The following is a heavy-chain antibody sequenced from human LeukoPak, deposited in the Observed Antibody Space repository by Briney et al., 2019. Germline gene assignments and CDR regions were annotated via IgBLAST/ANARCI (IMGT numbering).Heavy chain of an antibody. D-gene: IGHD6-13*01. Sequence: GGSLRLSCVVSEFNPSNYWMSWVRQAPGKGLEWVANIKQDGSQENYVDSVKGRFTISRDNAKNAVYLQMNGVLVEDTAVYYCVREWAGGLAAAGTRIEGSYWGQGTQVIVSS. CDR1: EFNPSNYW. V-gene: IGHV3-7*01. CDR2: IKQDGSQE. CDR3: VREWAGGLAAAGTRIEGSY. J-gene: IGHJ4*02.